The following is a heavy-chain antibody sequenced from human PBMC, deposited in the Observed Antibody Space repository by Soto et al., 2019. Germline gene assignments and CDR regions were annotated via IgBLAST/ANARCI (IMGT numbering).Heavy chain of an antibody. CDR1: GGSISSGGYY. Sequence: QVQLQESGPRLVKPSQTLSLTCTVSGGSISSGGYYWSWIRQHPGKGLDWIGYIYYSGSTYYNPSLKSRVTISVDTSKNQFSLKLSSVTAADTAVYYCARDRYCSGGSCYSGWFDPWGQGTLVTVSS. D-gene: IGHD2-15*01. V-gene: IGHV4-31*03. CDR3: ARDRYCSGGSCYSGWFDP. CDR2: IYYSGST. J-gene: IGHJ5*02.